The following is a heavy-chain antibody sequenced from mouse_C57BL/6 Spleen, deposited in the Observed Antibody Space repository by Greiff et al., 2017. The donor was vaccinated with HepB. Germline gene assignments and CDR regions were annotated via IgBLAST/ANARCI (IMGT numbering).Heavy chain of an antibody. CDR2: INPSSGYT. D-gene: IGHD2-14*01. J-gene: IGHJ4*01. CDR3: ARSPRGTRGDYYAMDY. CDR1: GYTFTSYT. Sequence: VQLQQSGAELARPGASVKMSCKASGYTFTSYTMHWVKQRPGQGLEWIGYINPSSGYTKYNQKFKDKATLTADKSSSTAYMQLSSLTSEDSAVYYCARSPRGTRGDYYAMDYWGQGTSVTVSS. V-gene: IGHV1-4*01.